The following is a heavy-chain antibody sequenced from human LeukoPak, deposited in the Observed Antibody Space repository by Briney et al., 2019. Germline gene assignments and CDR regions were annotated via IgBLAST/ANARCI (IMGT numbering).Heavy chain of an antibody. CDR1: GFTFSSYG. CDR2: ISYDGSNK. V-gene: IGHV3-30*18. D-gene: IGHD3-22*01. Sequence: GGSLRLSCAASGFTFSSYGMHWVRQAPGKGLEWVAVISYDGSNKYYADSVKGRFTISRDNSKNTLYLQMNSLRAEDTAVYYCAKAQGTVVVVALYGMDVWGQGTTVTASS. J-gene: IGHJ6*02. CDR3: AKAQGTVVVVALYGMDV.